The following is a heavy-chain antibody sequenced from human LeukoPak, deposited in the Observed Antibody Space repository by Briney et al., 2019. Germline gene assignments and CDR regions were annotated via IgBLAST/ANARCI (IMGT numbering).Heavy chain of an antibody. D-gene: IGHD4-11*01. J-gene: IGHJ3*02. Sequence: PSETLSLTCTVSGGSISSSSYYWGWIRQPPGKGLEWIGTIYYTGSTYYNPSLKSRVTISIDTSKNQFSLRLSSVTAADTAVYYCARETVTNHDAFDIWGQGAMVTVSS. V-gene: IGHV4-39*02. CDR1: GGSISSSSYY. CDR3: ARETVTNHDAFDI. CDR2: IYYTGST.